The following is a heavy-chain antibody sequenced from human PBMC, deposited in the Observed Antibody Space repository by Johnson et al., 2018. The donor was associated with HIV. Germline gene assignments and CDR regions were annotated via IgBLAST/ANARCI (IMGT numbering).Heavy chain of an antibody. CDR3: ASRYTVGAFDI. CDR2: ISYDGSNK. Sequence: QVQLVESGGGVVQPGRSLRLSCAASGFTFSSYAMHWVRQAPGKGLEWVAVISYDGSNKYYADSVKGRFTISRDNSKNTLYLQMNSLRAEDTAVYYCASRYTVGAFDIWGQGTMVTVSS. J-gene: IGHJ3*02. V-gene: IGHV3-30*04. CDR1: GFTFSSYA. D-gene: IGHD1-1*01.